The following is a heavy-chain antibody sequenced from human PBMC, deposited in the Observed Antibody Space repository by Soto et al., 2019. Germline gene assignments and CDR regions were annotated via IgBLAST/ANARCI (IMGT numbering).Heavy chain of an antibody. CDR1: GFTFTRYS. CDR2: ISSTTNYI. CDR3: ARESEDLTSNFDY. J-gene: IGHJ4*02. V-gene: IGHV3-21*06. Sequence: LRLSCAASGFTFTRYSMNWVRQAPGKGLEWVSSISSTTNYIYYGDSMKGRFTISRDNTKNSLYLEMNSLRAEDTAVYYCARESEDLTSNFDYWGQGTLVTVSS.